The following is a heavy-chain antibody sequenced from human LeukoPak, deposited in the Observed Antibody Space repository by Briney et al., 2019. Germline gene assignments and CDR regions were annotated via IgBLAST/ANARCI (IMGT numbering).Heavy chain of an antibody. CDR1: GFCFSAFY. Sequence: GGCLRLACAASGFCFSAFYMSWIRQAPGKGLGWISYISSGGKDIYYADSVKGRFTVSRDNTNNSLHLQMNSLRAEDTAVYYCARVFSGFYRFFNLWGQGTLVIVSS. J-gene: IGHJ5*02. D-gene: IGHD2/OR15-2a*01. CDR2: ISSGGKDI. CDR3: ARVFSGFYRFFNL. V-gene: IGHV3-11*04.